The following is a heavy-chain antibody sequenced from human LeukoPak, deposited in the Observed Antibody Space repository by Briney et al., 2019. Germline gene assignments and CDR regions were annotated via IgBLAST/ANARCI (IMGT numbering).Heavy chain of an antibody. D-gene: IGHD2-15*01. CDR1: GFSFSYYA. J-gene: IGHJ4*02. CDR3: ARSTGDCSGGTCYSDFDC. V-gene: IGHV3-30*01. CDR2: ISNNGTNK. Sequence: GGSLRLSCAASGFSFSYYAMHWVRQAPGKGLEWVAVISNNGTNKYYADSVKGRFTISRDNSKNTLYLQMNSLRAEDTAVYYCARSTGDCSGGTCYSDFDCWGQGTLVTVSS.